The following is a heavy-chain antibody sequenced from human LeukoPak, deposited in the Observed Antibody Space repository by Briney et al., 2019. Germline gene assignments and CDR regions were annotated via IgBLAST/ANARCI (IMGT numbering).Heavy chain of an antibody. J-gene: IGHJ5*02. CDR3: ARDWVYSSFHPRWFDP. Sequence: GASVKVSCKASGYTFTGYYMHWVRQAPGQGLEWMGWINPNSGGTNYAQKFQGRVTMTRDTSISTAYMELSRLRSDDTAVYYCARDWVYSSFHPRWFDPWGQGTLVTVSS. V-gene: IGHV1-2*02. D-gene: IGHD6-6*01. CDR2: INPNSGGT. CDR1: GYTFTGYY.